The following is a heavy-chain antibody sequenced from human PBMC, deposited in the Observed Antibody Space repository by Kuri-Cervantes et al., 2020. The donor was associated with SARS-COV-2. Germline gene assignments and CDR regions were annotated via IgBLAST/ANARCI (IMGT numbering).Heavy chain of an antibody. J-gene: IGHJ4*02. D-gene: IGHD3-22*01. CDR3: AKIPFYDSSGYYPNY. V-gene: IGHV3-30*18. CDR2: ISYDTRNK. Sequence: LSLTFAASGFTFSSYGMHWVRQAPGKGLEWVAVISYDTRNKYYADSGKGRFTISRDNSKNKLYLQVNSLRAEDTAVYYCAKIPFYDSSGYYPNYWGQGTLVTVSS. CDR1: GFTFSSYG.